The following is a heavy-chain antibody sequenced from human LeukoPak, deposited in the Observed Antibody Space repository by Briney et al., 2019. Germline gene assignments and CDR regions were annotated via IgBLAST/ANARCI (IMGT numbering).Heavy chain of an antibody. D-gene: IGHD3-10*02. J-gene: IGHJ6*04. V-gene: IGHV3-30*18. CDR2: ISSDGSNK. Sequence: GGSLRLSCATSGFTFSNYWMSWVRQAPGKGLEWVAVISSDGSNKYYADSVKGRFTISRDNAKNSLYLQMNSLRAEDTAVYYCAELGITMIGGVWGKGTTVTISS. CDR1: GFTFSNYW. CDR3: AELGITMIGGV.